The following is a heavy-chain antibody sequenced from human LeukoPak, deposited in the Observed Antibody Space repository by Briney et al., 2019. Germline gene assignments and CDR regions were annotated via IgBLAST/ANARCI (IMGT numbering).Heavy chain of an antibody. CDR1: GGTFSSYA. D-gene: IGHD3-16*01. Sequence: SVKVSCKASGGTFSSYAISWVRQAPGQGLEWMGGIIPIFGTTNYAQKFQGRVTITTDESTSTAYMELSSLRSEDTAVYYCARESDYDYVWGSSTSWGQGTLVTVSS. J-gene: IGHJ4*02. CDR2: IIPIFGTT. V-gene: IGHV1-69*05. CDR3: ARESDYDYVWGSSTS.